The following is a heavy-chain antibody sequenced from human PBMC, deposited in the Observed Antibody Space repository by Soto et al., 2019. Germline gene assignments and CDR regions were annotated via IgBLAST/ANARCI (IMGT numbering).Heavy chain of an antibody. Sequence: GASVKVSCKDSGYTFTSYGISWVRQAPGQRLERKGWISAYNGNTNYAQKLQGRVTMTTDTSTSTAYMELRSLRSDDTAVYYCARDRITMVRGVIGLGVFDIWGQGTMVTVSS. CDR3: ARDRITMVRGVIGLGVFDI. V-gene: IGHV1-18*01. CDR1: GYTFTSYG. J-gene: IGHJ3*02. D-gene: IGHD3-10*01. CDR2: ISAYNGNT.